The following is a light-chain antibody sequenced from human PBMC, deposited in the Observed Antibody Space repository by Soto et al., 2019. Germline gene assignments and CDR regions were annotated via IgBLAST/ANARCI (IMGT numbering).Light chain of an antibody. CDR2: QTS. CDR1: QYINTR. Sequence: EIVLTQSPATLSSFPGDRVALSCRASQYINTRLAWYQHRPGQAPRLLIYQTSLRAAGIPARFSASGSGTDFTLTISDVKPEDFALYYCQPYNNWPLTFGGGTKV. CDR3: QPYNNWPLT. V-gene: IGKV3-11*01. J-gene: IGKJ4*01.